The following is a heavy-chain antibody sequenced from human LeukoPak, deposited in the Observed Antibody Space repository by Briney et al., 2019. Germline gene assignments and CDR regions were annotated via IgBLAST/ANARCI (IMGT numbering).Heavy chain of an antibody. D-gene: IGHD4-11*01. Sequence: VSVKVSCKASGYTFTSYGISWVRQAPGQGLEWMGWISAYNGNTNYAQKLQGRVTMTTDTSTSTAYMELRSLRSDDTAVYYCARWEVTTVLLTTHYYYYGMDVWGQGTTVTVSS. V-gene: IGHV1-18*01. CDR1: GYTFTSYG. CDR2: ISAYNGNT. J-gene: IGHJ6*02. CDR3: ARWEVTTVLLTTHYYYYGMDV.